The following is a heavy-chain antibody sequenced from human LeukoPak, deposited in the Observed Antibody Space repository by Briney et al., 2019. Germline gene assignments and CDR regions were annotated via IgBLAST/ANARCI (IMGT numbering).Heavy chain of an antibody. CDR1: GGTFNTYA. V-gene: IGHV1-69*13. CDR2: IIPVFGTT. CDR3: ARDPTEYYFDY. Sequence: GASVKVSCKTSGGTFNTYAISWVRQAPGQGLEWMGGIIPVFGTTNYAQKFQGRATITADVSTSTAYMELRSLRSEDSAVYYCARDPTEYYFDYWGQGTLVTVTS. J-gene: IGHJ4*02.